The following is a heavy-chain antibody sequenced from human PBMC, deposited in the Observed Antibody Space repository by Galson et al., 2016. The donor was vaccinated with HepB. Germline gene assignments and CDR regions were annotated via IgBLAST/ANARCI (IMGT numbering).Heavy chain of an antibody. CDR3: ARRPDPRYWNFDL. CDR1: GGSFSSIG. CDR2: TIPTFRRA. J-gene: IGHJ2*01. Sequence: SVKVSCKASGGSFSSIGISWVRQAPGQRLEWMGGTIPTFRRANYAQKFQDRVKIVADEATSTAYMDLTSLRPDDTAIYYCARRPDPRYWNFDLWGRGSLVIVSS. V-gene: IGHV1-69*13.